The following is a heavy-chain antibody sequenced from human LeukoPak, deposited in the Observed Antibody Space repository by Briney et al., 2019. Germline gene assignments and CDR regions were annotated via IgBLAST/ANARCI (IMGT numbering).Heavy chain of an antibody. Sequence: GGSLRLSCAASGFTVSSSYMSWVRQAPGKGLEWVSVIYIGGNTYYAESVKGRYTISRDNSENTLYLQLNSLRAEDTAVYYCVRGDGYNFFDYWGQGTLVTVSS. V-gene: IGHV3-53*01. J-gene: IGHJ4*02. CDR3: VRGDGYNFFDY. CDR1: GFTVSSSY. CDR2: IYIGGNT. D-gene: IGHD5-24*01.